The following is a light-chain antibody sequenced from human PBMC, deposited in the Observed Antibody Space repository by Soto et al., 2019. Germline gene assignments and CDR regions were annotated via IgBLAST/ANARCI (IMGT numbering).Light chain of an antibody. CDR1: SSDLGGYNY. CDR2: DVN. J-gene: IGLJ1*01. Sequence: QSALTQPASVSGSPGQSITISCTGTSSDLGGYNYVSWYQQHPGKAPKLMIYDVNNRPSGVSNRFSGSKSGNTASLTISGLQAEDETDYYCSSYTSSSTYVFGTGTKVTVL. CDR3: SSYTSSSTYV. V-gene: IGLV2-14*01.